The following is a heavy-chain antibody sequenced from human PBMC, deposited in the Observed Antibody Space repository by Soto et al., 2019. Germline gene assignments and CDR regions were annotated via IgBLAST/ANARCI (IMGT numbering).Heavy chain of an antibody. J-gene: IGHJ4*02. D-gene: IGHD2-15*01. CDR2: INHSGST. CDR3: ARGKRVVVAAPQIFGY. V-gene: IGHV4-34*01. CDR1: GGSFSGYY. Sequence: PSETLSLTCAVYGGSFSGYYWSWIRQPPGKGLEWIGEINHSGSTNYNPSLKSRVTISVDTSKNQSSLKLSSVTAADTAVYYCARGKRVVVAAPQIFGYWGQGTLVIVSS.